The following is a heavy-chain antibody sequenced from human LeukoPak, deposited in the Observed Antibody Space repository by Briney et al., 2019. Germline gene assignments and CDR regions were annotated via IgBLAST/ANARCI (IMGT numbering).Heavy chain of an antibody. J-gene: IGHJ4*02. Sequence: ASVKVSFKASGGTFSSYAISWVRQAPGQGLECMGWINPYNGNTNYAQKLQGRVTMTTDTSTSTAYMELRSLRSGDTAVYYCARELYGRFEYWGQGTLVTVSS. CDR1: GGTFSSYA. CDR3: ARELYGRFEY. V-gene: IGHV1-18*01. CDR2: INPYNGNT. D-gene: IGHD2-2*02.